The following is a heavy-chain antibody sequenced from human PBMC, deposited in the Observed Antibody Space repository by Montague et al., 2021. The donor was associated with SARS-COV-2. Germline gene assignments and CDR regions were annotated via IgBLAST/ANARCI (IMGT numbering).Heavy chain of an antibody. CDR3: ATLARGLFDHGMDV. CDR2: ITSDGGII. J-gene: IGHJ6*02. D-gene: IGHD3-10*01. CDR1: GFTFSRHD. V-gene: IGHV3-48*03. Sequence: PLRLSCAASGFTFSRHDVNWVRQAPGKGLEWVSYITSDGGIIYYADFVEGRFTISRDNAKNSLYLHMNSLRVGDTAVYYCATLARGLFDHGMDVWGQGTTVTVSS.